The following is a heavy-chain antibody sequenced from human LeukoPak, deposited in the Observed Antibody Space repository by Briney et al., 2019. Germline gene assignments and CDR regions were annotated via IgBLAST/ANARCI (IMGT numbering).Heavy chain of an antibody. CDR3: ARGQTSGLYGSEPFDY. CDR2: INHSGST. J-gene: IGHJ4*02. D-gene: IGHD3-10*01. V-gene: IGHV4-34*01. CDR1: GGSFSGYY. Sequence: MSSETLSLTCAVYGGSFSGYYWSWIRQPPGKGLEWIGEINHSGSTNYNPSLKRRVTISVDTSKNQFSLKLSSVTAADTAVYYCARGQTSGLYGSEPFDYWGQGTLVTVSS.